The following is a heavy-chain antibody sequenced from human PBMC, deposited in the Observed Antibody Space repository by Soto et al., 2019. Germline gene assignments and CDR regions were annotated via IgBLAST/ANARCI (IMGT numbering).Heavy chain of an antibody. CDR3: ARDSPYYYDSSGSWDYGMDV. CDR2: IYYSGST. Sequence: NPSETLSLTCTVSGGSISSGDYYWSWIRQPPGKGLEWIGYIYYSGSTYYNPSLKSRVTISVDTSKNQFSLKLSSVTAADTAVYYCARDSPYYYDSSGSWDYGMDVWGQGTTVTVSS. J-gene: IGHJ6*02. D-gene: IGHD3-22*01. CDR1: GGSISSGDYY. V-gene: IGHV4-30-4*01.